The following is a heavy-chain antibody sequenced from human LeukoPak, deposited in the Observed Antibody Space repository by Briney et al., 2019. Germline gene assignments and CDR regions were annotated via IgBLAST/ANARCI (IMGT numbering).Heavy chain of an antibody. V-gene: IGHV1-24*01. J-gene: IGHJ5*02. CDR1: GYTLTELS. D-gene: IGHD6-6*01. CDR3: ARDNSYRDSSWWFDP. Sequence: ASVKVSCKVSGYTLTELSMHWVRQAPGKGLEWMGGFDPEDGETIYAQKFQGRVTMTRDTSTSTDYMELSSLTSEDTAVYYCARDNSYRDSSWWFDPWGQGTLVTVSS. CDR2: FDPEDGET.